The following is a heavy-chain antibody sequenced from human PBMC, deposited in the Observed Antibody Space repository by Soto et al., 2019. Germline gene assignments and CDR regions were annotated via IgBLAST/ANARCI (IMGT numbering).Heavy chain of an antibody. Sequence: QVQLQESGPGLVKPSETLSLTCTVSGATVTSDSWNWIRRVPGKGLEWIGYIRHNGNTNYSPSLRSRVTISKDTQSNQFSLRLAAVTAADTAVYYCAREQGLEVTSPYFDHWGQGILVTVSP. CDR2: IRHNGNT. D-gene: IGHD2-21*02. V-gene: IGHV4-59*02. J-gene: IGHJ4*02. CDR3: AREQGLEVTSPYFDH. CDR1: GATVTSDS.